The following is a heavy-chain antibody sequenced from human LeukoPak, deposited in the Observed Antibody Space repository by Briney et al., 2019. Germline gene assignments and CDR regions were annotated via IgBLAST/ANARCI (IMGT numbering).Heavy chain of an antibody. CDR2: IKQDGSET. Sequence: GGSLRLSCAASGFTFSNYWMSWVCQAPGKGLEWVANIKQDGSETYYVDSVKGRFTISRDNAKNSLYLQMNSLRAEDTAVYYCARNPAKVVPAVYWGQGTLVTVSS. J-gene: IGHJ4*02. V-gene: IGHV3-7*01. CDR3: ARNPAKVVPAVY. D-gene: IGHD2-2*01. CDR1: GFTFSNYW.